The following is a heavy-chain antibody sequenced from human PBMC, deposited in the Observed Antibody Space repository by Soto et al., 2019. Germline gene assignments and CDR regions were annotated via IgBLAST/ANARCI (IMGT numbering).Heavy chain of an antibody. CDR1: GYTFTNYG. CDR2: ISANNGDT. Sequence: QFQLLQSGAAVKKPGASVKVSCKASGYTFTNYGITWVRQAPGQGLEGMGWISANNGDTHYTQRLHGRVTVTTDTLTSTAYMELRGLRSDDTAVYYFARVRQLAGCFYYYMDVWGKGTTVTVSS. V-gene: IGHV1-18*01. D-gene: IGHD6-6*01. CDR3: ARVRQLAGCFYYYMDV. J-gene: IGHJ6*03.